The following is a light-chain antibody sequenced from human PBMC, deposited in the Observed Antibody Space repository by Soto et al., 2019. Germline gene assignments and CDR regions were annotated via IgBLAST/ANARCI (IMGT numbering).Light chain of an antibody. J-gene: IGKJ3*01. V-gene: IGKV1-12*01. Sequence: DIQMTQSPSSVSASVGDRVTITCRASQGISNWLAWYQQKPGKAPSLLIHTASSLQSGVPSRFSGSGYGTDFTLTISSLQPEDFATYFCQQANSLPVTFGPGTKVDIK. CDR1: QGISNW. CDR3: QQANSLPVT. CDR2: TAS.